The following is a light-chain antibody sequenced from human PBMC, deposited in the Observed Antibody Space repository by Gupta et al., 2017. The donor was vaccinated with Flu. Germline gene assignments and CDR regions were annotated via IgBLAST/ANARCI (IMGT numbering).Light chain of an antibody. CDR1: QSVSTS. J-gene: IGKJ4*01. CDR2: DAS. CDR3: QHRSNRPPAVT. V-gene: IGKV3-11*01. Sequence: EIVLTQSPATLSLSPGERATLSCWASQSVSTSLGWYQQKPGQAPRLLIYDASIRATGIPARFSGSGSGADFTLTISRLEPEDFAVYFCQHRSNRPPAVTFGGGTKVELK.